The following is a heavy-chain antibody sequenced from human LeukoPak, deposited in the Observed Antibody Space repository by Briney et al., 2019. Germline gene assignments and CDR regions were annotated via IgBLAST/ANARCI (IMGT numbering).Heavy chain of an antibody. CDR1: GYTFTSYY. D-gene: IGHD1-14*01. J-gene: IGHJ4*02. CDR2: INPSGGST. V-gene: IGHV1-46*01. CDR3: VRVPPGTTIYAY. Sequence: ASVKVSCKASGYTFTSYYMHWVRQAPGQGLEWMGIINPSGGSTSYAQKFQGRVTMTRNTSIGTAYVELSSLRSEDTAIYYCVRVPPGTTIYAYWGQGTLVTVSS.